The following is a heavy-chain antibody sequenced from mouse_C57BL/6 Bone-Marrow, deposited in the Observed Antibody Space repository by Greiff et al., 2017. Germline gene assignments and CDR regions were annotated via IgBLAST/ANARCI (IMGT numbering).Heavy chain of an antibody. Sequence: QVQLQQPGAELVKPGASVKLSCKASGYTFTSYWMHWVKQRPGQGLEWIGMIHPNSGSTNYNEKFKNKATLTVDKSSSTAYMQLSSLTSEDSAVYYCAREGNWDGFAYWGQGTLVTVSA. CDR3: AREGNWDGFAY. J-gene: IGHJ3*01. D-gene: IGHD4-1*01. CDR2: IHPNSGST. V-gene: IGHV1-64*01. CDR1: GYTFTSYW.